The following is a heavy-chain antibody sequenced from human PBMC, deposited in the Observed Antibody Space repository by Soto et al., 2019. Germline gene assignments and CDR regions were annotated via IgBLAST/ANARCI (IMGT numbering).Heavy chain of an antibody. Sequence: ASVKVSCKASGGTFSSYTISWVRQAPGQGLEWMGRIIPILGETIYAQKFQGRVTMTEDTSTDTAYMELSSLRSEDTAVYYCATDPYDSSGYYVYWGQGTLVTVSS. D-gene: IGHD3-22*01. J-gene: IGHJ4*02. CDR2: IIPILGET. CDR1: GGTFSSYT. V-gene: IGHV1-69*08. CDR3: ATDPYDSSGYYVY.